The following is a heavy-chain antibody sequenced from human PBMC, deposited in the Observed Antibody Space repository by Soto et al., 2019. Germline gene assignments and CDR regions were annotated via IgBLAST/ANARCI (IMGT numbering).Heavy chain of an antibody. CDR2: IDPSDSQT. V-gene: IGHV5-10-1*01. CDR3: ARQIYDSDTGPNFQYYFDS. CDR1: GYSFAGYC. Sequence: PGESLKISYKGSGYSFAGYCITWVRQKPWKGLEWMGRIDPSDSQTYYSPSFRGHVTISVTKSITTVFLQWSSLRASDTAMYYCARQIYDSDTGPNFQYYFDSWGQGTPVTVSS. D-gene: IGHD3-22*01. J-gene: IGHJ4*02.